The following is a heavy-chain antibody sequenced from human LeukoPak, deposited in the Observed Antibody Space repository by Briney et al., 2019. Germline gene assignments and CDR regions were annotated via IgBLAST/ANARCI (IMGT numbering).Heavy chain of an antibody. V-gene: IGHV4-39*07. CDR3: ARVKAGIGYFDL. CDR2: IYYSGST. J-gene: IGHJ2*01. Sequence: SETLSLTCTVSGGSISSSSYYWGWIRQPPGKGLEWIGSIYYSGSTYYNPSLKSRVTISVDTSKNQFSLKLSSVTAADTAVYYCARVKAGIGYFDLWGRGTLVTVSS. CDR1: GGSISSSSYY.